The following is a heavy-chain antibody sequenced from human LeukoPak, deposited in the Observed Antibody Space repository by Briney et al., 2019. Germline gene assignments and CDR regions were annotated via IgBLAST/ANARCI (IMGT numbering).Heavy chain of an antibody. CDR1: GYTFTSYG. J-gene: IGHJ4*02. D-gene: IGHD2-21*01. CDR2: ISAYNGNT. V-gene: IGHV1-18*01. Sequence: ASVKVSCKASGYTFTSYGISWVRQAPRQGLEWMGWISAYNGNTNYAQKLQGRVTMTTDTSTSTAYMELSSLRSDDTAVYCCSRDFLRRVLWSDSRGQGTLVTVSS. CDR3: SRDFLRRVLWSDS.